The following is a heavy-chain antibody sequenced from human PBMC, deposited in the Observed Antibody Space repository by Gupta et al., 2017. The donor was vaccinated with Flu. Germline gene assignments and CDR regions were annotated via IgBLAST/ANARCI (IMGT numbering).Heavy chain of an antibody. D-gene: IGHD1-26*01. V-gene: IGHV3-53*01. CDR1: GFTVSSNY. J-gene: IGHJ4*02. Sequence: EVQLVESGGGLIQPGGSLRLSCVASGFTVSSNYMSWVRQAPGKGLEWVSIIYTGGSTGYADSVKGRFTISRDDSKNTLYLQMNSLRAEDTAVYYCAREVGAGVDYWGQGTLVTVSS. CDR3: AREVGAGVDY. CDR2: IYTGGST.